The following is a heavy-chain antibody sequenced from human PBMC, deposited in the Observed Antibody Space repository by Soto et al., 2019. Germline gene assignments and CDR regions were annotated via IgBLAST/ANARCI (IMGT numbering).Heavy chain of an antibody. D-gene: IGHD3-3*01. CDR2: ISGSGGST. J-gene: IGHJ4*02. CDR3: AKDKTSFGVVISHFDY. CDR1: GFTFSSYA. Sequence: PGGSLRLSCAASGFTFSSYAMSWVRQAPGKGLEWVSAISGSGGSTYYADSVKGRFTISRDNSKNTLYLQMNSLRAEDTAVYYCAKDKTSFGVVISHFDYWGQGTLVTVSS. V-gene: IGHV3-23*01.